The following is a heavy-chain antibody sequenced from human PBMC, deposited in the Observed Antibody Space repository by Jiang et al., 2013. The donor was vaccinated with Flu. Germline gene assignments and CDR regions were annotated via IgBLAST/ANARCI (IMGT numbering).Heavy chain of an antibody. CDR2: ISAYEDNT. CDR1: GYSFIDYG. J-gene: IGHJ4*02. V-gene: IGHV1-18*04. CDR3: ARENDYVWGNNRPRPSLDA. Sequence: SGAEVKKPGASVKVSCKASGYSFIDYGISWVRQAPGQGLEWMGWISAYEDNTKYAQKLQGRVNMTTDTSTSTAYMELRSLRSDDTAVYYCARENDYVWGNNRPRPSLDAWGQGTLVTVSS. D-gene: IGHD3-16*02.